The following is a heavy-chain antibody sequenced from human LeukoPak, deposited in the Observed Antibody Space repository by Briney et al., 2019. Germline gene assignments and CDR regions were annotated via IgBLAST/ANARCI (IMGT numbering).Heavy chain of an antibody. CDR2: INSDGSST. Sequence: PGGSLRLSCAASGFTFSSHWMHWVRQAPGKGLVWVSRINSDGSSTSYADSVKGRFTISRDNAKNTLYLQMNSLRAEDTAVYYCARDNTRGGLDYWGQGTLVTVSS. CDR1: GFTFSSHW. J-gene: IGHJ4*02. V-gene: IGHV3-74*01. CDR3: ARDNTRGGLDY. D-gene: IGHD2-15*01.